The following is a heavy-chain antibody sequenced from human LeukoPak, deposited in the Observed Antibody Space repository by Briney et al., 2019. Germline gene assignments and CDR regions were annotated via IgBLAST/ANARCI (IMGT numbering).Heavy chain of an antibody. CDR1: GFTFEDYT. J-gene: IGHJ4*02. Sequence: GGSLRLSCEASGFTFEDYTMHWVRQRPGRGLEWVSFISWDGDHKYYADSMKGRFAISRDNAKNTLYLQMNSLRAEDTAVYYCAKSKTPYCSSTNCLMFDYWGQGALVTVSS. CDR2: ISWDGDHK. D-gene: IGHD2-2*01. V-gene: IGHV3-43*01. CDR3: AKSKTPYCSSTNCLMFDY.